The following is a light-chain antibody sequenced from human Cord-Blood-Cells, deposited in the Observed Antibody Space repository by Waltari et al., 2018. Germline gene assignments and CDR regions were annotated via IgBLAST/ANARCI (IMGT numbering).Light chain of an antibody. J-gene: IGLJ3*02. Sequence: QSALTQPASVSGSPGQSTTIPCTGTSRDVGGYNYVSWYQQHPGKAPKLMIYDVSKRPSGVSNRFSGSKSGNTASLTISGLQAEDEADYYCSSYTSSSVWVFGGGTKLTVL. V-gene: IGLV2-14*01. CDR3: SSYTSSSVWV. CDR2: DVS. CDR1: SRDVGGYNY.